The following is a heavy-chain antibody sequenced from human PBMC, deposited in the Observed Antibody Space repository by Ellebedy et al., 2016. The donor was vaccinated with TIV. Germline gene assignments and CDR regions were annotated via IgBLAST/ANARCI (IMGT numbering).Heavy chain of an antibody. CDR2: ISAYNGNT. J-gene: IGHJ6*03. CDR1: GYTFTSYG. D-gene: IGHD2-2*01. V-gene: IGHV1-18*01. CDR3: ATGSSASGYYYYMDV. Sequence: ASVKVSCXASGYTFTSYGISWVRQAPGQGLEWMGWISAYNGNTNYAQKLQGRVTMTTDTSTSTAYMELRSLRSEDTAVYYCATGSSASGYYYYMDVWGKGTTVTVSS.